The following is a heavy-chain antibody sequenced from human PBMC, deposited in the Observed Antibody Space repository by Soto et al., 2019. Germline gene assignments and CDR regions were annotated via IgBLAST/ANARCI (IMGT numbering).Heavy chain of an antibody. V-gene: IGHV1-3*01. CDR2: INAGNGNT. Sequence: QVQLVQSGAEVKKPGASVKVSCKSSGYTFTSYAMHWVRQAPGQRLEWMGWINAGNGNTKYSQKFQDRVTITRDTSASKDYRELSSLRCGDTAVYSCGLYSSCYYGLYFWGQGTTLTFSS. CDR1: GYTFTSYA. D-gene: IGHD2-15*01. J-gene: IGHJ6*02. CDR3: GLYSSCYYGLYF.